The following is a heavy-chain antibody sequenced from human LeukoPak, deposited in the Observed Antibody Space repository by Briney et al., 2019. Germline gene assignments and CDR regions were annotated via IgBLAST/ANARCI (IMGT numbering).Heavy chain of an antibody. V-gene: IGHV3-23*01. CDR2: ITGSGTGT. Sequence: GGLLRLSCAASKFTFSSYGMSWVRQAPGKGLEWVSSITGSGTGTFYADSVRGRFTISRDNSKKTVYLQMNSLRVEDTAVYYCANGGGGFWGQGTLVTVSS. D-gene: IGHD3-16*01. J-gene: IGHJ4*02. CDR1: KFTFSSYG. CDR3: ANGGGGF.